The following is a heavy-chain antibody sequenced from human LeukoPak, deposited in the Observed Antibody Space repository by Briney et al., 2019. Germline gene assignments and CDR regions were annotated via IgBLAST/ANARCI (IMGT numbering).Heavy chain of an antibody. V-gene: IGHV1-2*02. J-gene: IGHJ4*02. CDR2: INPNSGGT. Sequence: GASVKVSCKASGYTFTGYYMHWVRQAPGQGLEWMGWINPNSGGTNYAQKFQGRVTMTRDTSISTAYMELSRLRSDDMAVYYCARAYCSSTSCYGFDYWGQGTLVTVSS. D-gene: IGHD2-2*01. CDR1: GYTFTGYY. CDR3: ARAYCSSTSCYGFDY.